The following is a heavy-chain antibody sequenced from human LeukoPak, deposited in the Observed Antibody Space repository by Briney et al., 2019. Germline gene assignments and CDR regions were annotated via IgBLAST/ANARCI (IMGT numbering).Heavy chain of an antibody. CDR2: ISYDGSNK. CDR3: ARDTSLRYFDWSLDY. CDR1: GFTFSSYA. Sequence: GGSLRLSCAASGFTFSSYAMHWAPQAPGKGLSWVAFISYDGSNKYYADSVKGRFTISRDNSKNTLYLQMNSLRAEDTAVYYCARDTSLRYFDWSLDYWGQGTLVTVSS. J-gene: IGHJ4*02. V-gene: IGHV3-30-3*01. D-gene: IGHD3-9*01.